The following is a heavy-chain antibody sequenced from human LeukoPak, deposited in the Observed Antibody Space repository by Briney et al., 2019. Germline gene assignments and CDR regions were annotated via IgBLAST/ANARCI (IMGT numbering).Heavy chain of an antibody. Sequence: GGSLRLSCAASGFTFSSYAMSWVRQAPGKGLEWVSAISPGGSDTYYADSVKGRFTISRDKSKNTLYVQMNSLRAEDTAVYYCAKGGASGHYYFDCWGQGSLVTVSS. CDR2: ISPGGSDT. CDR1: GFTFSSYA. V-gene: IGHV3-23*01. J-gene: IGHJ4*02. D-gene: IGHD6-19*01. CDR3: AKGGASGHYYFDC.